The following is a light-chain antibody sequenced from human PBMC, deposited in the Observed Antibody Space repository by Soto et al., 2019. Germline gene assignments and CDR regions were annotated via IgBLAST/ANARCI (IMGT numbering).Light chain of an antibody. CDR2: DAS. J-gene: IGKJ4*01. CDR3: QQYGSSLLT. CDR1: QSVRSSY. V-gene: IGKV3D-20*01. Sequence: EIVLTQSPDTLSLSPGERATLSCGASQSVRSSYLAWYQQKPGLAPRLLIYDASSRATGIPDRFSGSGSGTDFTLTISRLEPEDFAVYYCQQYGSSLLTFGGGTKVEIK.